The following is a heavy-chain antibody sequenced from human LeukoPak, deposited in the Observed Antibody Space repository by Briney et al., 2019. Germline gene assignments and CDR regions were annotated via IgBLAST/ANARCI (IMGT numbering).Heavy chain of an antibody. J-gene: IGHJ5*02. Sequence: ASVKVSCKASGYTFTSYGISWVRQAPGQGLEWMGWISAYNGNTNYAQKLQGRVTMTRNTSISTAYMELSSLRSEDTAVYYCARENDLRFDPWGQGTLVTVSS. V-gene: IGHV1-18*01. CDR2: ISAYNGNT. D-gene: IGHD3-3*01. CDR3: ARENDLRFDP. CDR1: GYTFTSYG.